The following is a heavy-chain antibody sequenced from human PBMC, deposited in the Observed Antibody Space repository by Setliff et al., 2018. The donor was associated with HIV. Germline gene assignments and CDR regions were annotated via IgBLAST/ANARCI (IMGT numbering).Heavy chain of an antibody. Sequence: ASVKVSCKASGYTFTSYDINWVRQATGQGLEWMGWMNPNNGNTGYAQKFQGRVTMTRNTSISTAYMELSSLRSEDTAVYSCARERRYCSGGSCSKFFDYWGQGTLVTVSS. CDR2: MNPNNGNT. CDR1: GYTFTSYD. J-gene: IGHJ4*02. V-gene: IGHV1-8*02. D-gene: IGHD2-15*01. CDR3: ARERRYCSGGSCSKFFDY.